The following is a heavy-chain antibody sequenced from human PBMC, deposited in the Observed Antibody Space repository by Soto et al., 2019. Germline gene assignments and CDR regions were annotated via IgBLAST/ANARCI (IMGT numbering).Heavy chain of an antibody. CDR2: ISGSGGST. Sequence: EVQLLESGGGLVQPGGSLRLSCAASGFTFSSYAMSWVRQAPGKGLEWVSAISGSGGSTYYADSVKGRFTISRDNSQNPVYLQMNSPRAGDTAVYYFGKDAFGVAGTKDAFDIWGQGTMVTVSS. V-gene: IGHV3-23*01. D-gene: IGHD6-19*01. CDR1: GFTFSSYA. CDR3: GKDAFGVAGTKDAFDI. J-gene: IGHJ3*02.